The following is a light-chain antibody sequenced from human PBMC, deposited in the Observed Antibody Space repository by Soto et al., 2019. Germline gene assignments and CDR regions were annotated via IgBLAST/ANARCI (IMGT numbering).Light chain of an antibody. Sequence: QSVLTQPPSVSGAPGQRVTISCTGSSSNIGAGYDVHWYQQLPGTAPKLLIYGNSNRPSGVPDRFSGSKSDNTASLTISGLQAEDEGDYYCCSYAGDYMFVFGTGTKLTVL. CDR2: GNS. CDR3: CSYAGDYMFV. V-gene: IGLV1-40*01. J-gene: IGLJ1*01. CDR1: SSNIGAGYD.